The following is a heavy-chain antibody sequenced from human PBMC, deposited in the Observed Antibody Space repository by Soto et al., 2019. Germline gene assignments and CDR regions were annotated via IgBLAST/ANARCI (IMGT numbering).Heavy chain of an antibody. CDR2: IYYSGST. CDR3: ARRYGYSFDY. V-gene: IGHV4-61*01. J-gene: IGHJ4*02. Sequence: SETLSLTCTVSGGSVSSGSYYWSWIRQPPGKGLEWIGYIYYSGSTNYNPSLKSRVTISVDTSKNQFSLKLSSVTAADTAVYYCARRYGYSFDYWGQGNLVTVSS. D-gene: IGHD1-1*01. CDR1: GGSVSSGSYY.